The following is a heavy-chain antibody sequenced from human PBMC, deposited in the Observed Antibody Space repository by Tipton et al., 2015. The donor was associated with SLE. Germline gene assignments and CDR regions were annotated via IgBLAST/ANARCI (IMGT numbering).Heavy chain of an antibody. CDR1: GGSISSYY. D-gene: IGHD3-10*01. CDR2: IYTSGST. Sequence: TLSLTCTVSGGSISSYYWSWIRQPAGTGLAWIGRIYTSGSTNYNPSLKSRVTMSVDTSKNQFSLTLSSVTAADTAVYYCARLRITMVQGAGYFDYWGQGTLVTVSS. V-gene: IGHV4-4*07. CDR3: ARLRITMVQGAGYFDY. J-gene: IGHJ4*02.